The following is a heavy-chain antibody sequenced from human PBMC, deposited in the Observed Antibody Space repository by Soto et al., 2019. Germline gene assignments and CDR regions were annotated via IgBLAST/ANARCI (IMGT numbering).Heavy chain of an antibody. V-gene: IGHV3-23*01. CDR1: GFTFSSYA. Sequence: GGSLRLSCAASGFTFSSYAMNWVRQAPGKGLEWVSVISGSGDSTYYADSVKGRFTISRDDSKNTLYLQMNSLKTEDTAVYYCTTGIVVVIPSGMDVWGQGTTVTVSS. CDR2: ISGSGDST. D-gene: IGHD3-22*01. J-gene: IGHJ6*02. CDR3: TTGIVVVIPSGMDV.